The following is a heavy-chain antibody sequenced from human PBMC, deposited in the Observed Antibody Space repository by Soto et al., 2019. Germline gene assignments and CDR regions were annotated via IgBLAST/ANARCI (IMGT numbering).Heavy chain of an antibody. D-gene: IGHD6-19*01. J-gene: IGHJ5*02. CDR1: GGSISSCVYY. Sequence: QVQLQESGPGLVKPSQTLSLTCTVSGGSISSCVYYCSWIRQHPGQGLEWIGYIYYSGSTYYNPSLKSRVTISVDTSKNQFSLKLSSVTAADTAVYYCARVEQWPVLRWFDPWGQGTLVTVSS. CDR2: IYYSGST. CDR3: ARVEQWPVLRWFDP. V-gene: IGHV4-31*03.